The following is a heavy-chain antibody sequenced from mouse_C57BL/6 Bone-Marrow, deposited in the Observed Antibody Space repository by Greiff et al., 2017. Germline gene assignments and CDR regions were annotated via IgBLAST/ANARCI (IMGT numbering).Heavy chain of an antibody. D-gene: IGHD1-1*01. J-gene: IGHJ2*01. Sequence: DVKLVESGGGLVKPGGSLKLSCAASGFTFSSYAMSWVRQTPEKRLEWVATISDGGSYTYYPDNVKGRFTISRDNAKNNLYLQMSHLKSEDTAMYYCARDYYYGSADYWGQGTTLTVSS. CDR1: GFTFSSYA. CDR2: ISDGGSYT. CDR3: ARDYYYGSADY. V-gene: IGHV5-4*01.